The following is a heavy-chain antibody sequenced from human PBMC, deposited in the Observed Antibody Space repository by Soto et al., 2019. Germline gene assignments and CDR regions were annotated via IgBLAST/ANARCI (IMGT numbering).Heavy chain of an antibody. J-gene: IGHJ6*02. V-gene: IGHV1-69*08. CDR1: EGTFSSYS. Sequence: SVKVSCKASEGTFSSYSITWVRQAPGQRLEWMGEIIPLLGTANYAQKFQGRVTITGDKYTSTIYMGLSSLRSDDTAVYYCARDPVDLFGYMDVWGQGTTVTVSS. CDR2: IIPLLGTA. D-gene: IGHD6-25*01. CDR3: ARDPVDLFGYMDV.